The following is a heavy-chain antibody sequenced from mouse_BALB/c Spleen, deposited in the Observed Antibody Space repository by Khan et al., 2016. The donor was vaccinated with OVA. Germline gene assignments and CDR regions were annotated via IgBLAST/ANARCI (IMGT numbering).Heavy chain of an antibody. CDR1: GYSFTSYY. J-gene: IGHJ3*01. Sequence: VQLKQSGPELMKPGASVKISRKASGYSFTSYYIHWVMESHGKSLEWIGYIDPFSGDTTYNQKFKGKATLTVDKSSSTAYILLSNLTSEDSAVYYCTRHGYVAWFTYWGQGTLVTVSA. CDR2: IDPFSGDT. CDR3: TRHGYVAWFTY. V-gene: IGHV1S135*01. D-gene: IGHD2-2*01.